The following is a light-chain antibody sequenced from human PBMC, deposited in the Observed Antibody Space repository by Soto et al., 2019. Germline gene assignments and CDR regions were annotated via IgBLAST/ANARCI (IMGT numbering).Light chain of an antibody. V-gene: IGKV3D-20*02. Sequence: EIVLTQSPGTLSLSPGERATLSCRASQSVSSSYLAWYQQKPGQAPRLLIYDASTRATGIPARFSGSGSGTEFTLTISSLQSEDFAVYYCQQRSNWPPWTFGQGTKVDIK. CDR2: DAS. J-gene: IGKJ1*01. CDR3: QQRSNWPPWT. CDR1: QSVSSSY.